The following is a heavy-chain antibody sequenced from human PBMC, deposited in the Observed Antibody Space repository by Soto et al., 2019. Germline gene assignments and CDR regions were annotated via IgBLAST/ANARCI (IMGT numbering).Heavy chain of an antibody. CDR1: GGTFTNYA. CDR2: IIPIFGTA. V-gene: IGHV1-69*13. CDR3: ASWLKGAGIGGNYYYGMDV. J-gene: IGHJ6*02. D-gene: IGHD1-1*01. Sequence: SSVKVSCKASGGTFTNYAFIWVRQAPGQGLEWLGGIIPIFGTADYAQKFQGRVTITADESTSTAHMELSSLRSDDTAVYYCASWLKGAGIGGNYYYGMDVWG.